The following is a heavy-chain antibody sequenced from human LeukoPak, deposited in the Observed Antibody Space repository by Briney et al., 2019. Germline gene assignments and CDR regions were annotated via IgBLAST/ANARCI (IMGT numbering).Heavy chain of an antibody. D-gene: IGHD6-6*01. V-gene: IGHV1-46*01. CDR3: ARSEYSKSIWFDP. CDR1: GFKFTNFY. J-gene: IGHJ5*02. Sequence: ASVKISCKASGFKFTNFYFHWVRQAPGQGLEWMGIINPSGGTTTYAQKFQGNTTMTRDTSTSTVYMEMTSLTSEDPAVYYCARSEYSKSIWFDPWGQGTLVTVSS. CDR2: INPSGGTT.